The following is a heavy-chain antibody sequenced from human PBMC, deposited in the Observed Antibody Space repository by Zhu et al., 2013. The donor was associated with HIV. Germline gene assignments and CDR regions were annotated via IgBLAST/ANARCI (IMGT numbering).Heavy chain of an antibody. J-gene: IGHJ4*02. CDR3: ARPSTLRDGYNINFDY. V-gene: IGHV1-69*11. CDR2: ILPALAST. Sequence: QVQLMQSGPEVKRPGSSVRVSCQASGVKLKYHAISWIRQAPGQGLEWLGSILPALASTKYGRNFQGRVTLTADESTSTAYMELSSLRSEDTAVYYCARPSTLRDGYNINFDYWGQGTLVTVSS. CDR1: GVKLKYHA. D-gene: IGHD5-12*01.